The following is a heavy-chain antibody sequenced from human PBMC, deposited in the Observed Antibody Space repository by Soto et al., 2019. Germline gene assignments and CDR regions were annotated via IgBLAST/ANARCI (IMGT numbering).Heavy chain of an antibody. CDR3: XXXXXXLSEAFDI. J-gene: IGHJ3*02. V-gene: IGHV6-1*02. CDR2: TYYRSRWYN. CDR1: GDSVXXXXXX. Sequence: QVQLQQSGPGLVKPSQTLSLTCAISGDSVXXXXXXXSWXXQSPSRGLEWLGRTYYRSRWYNDYAPSVKSRITINPDTSKXXXXXXXXXXXXXXXXXXXXXXXXXXLSEAFDIWGRGTVVTVSS.